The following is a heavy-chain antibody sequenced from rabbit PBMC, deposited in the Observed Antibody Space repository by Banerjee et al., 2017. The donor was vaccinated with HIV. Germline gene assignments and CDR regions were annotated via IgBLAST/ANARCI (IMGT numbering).Heavy chain of an antibody. D-gene: IGHD8-1*01. V-gene: IGHV1S45*01. J-gene: IGHJ4*01. CDR3: ARDLVGSSNINL. CDR1: GFTLSSYW. Sequence: QEKLEESGGDVVKPGGTLTLTCTVSGFTLSSYWMSWVRQAPGKGLEWIGYIASGSGGTYYASWAEGRFTMSRTSSTTVTLQMTSLTAADTATYFCARDLVGSSNINLWGPGTLVTVS. CDR2: IASGSGGT.